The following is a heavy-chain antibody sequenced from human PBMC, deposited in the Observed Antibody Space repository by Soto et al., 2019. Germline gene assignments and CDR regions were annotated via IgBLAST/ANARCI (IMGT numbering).Heavy chain of an antibody. D-gene: IGHD1-1*01. CDR1: GYTFTSYG. J-gene: IGHJ6*02. V-gene: IGHV1-69*13. Sequence: ASVKVSCKASGYTFTSYGISWVRQAPGQGLEWMGGIIPIFGTANYAQKFQGRVTITADESTSTAYMELSSLRSEDTAVYYCARGAGTPDYYYYYGMDVWGQGTTVTVSS. CDR2: IIPIFGTA. CDR3: ARGAGTPDYYYYYGMDV.